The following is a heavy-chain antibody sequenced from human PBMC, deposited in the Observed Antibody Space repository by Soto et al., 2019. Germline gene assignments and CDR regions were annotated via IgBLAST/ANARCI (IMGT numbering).Heavy chain of an antibody. CDR2: IIPIFDTT. J-gene: IGHJ6*02. CDR3: ARGEITGTSTNYYYGMDV. Sequence: SVKVSCKASGGTFSNYGISWVRQAPGQGLEWMGGIIPIFDTTNYAQTFQGRVTITADESTSTAYMELRSLRSDDTAVYYCARGEITGTSTNYYYGMDVWGQGTTVTVSS. D-gene: IGHD1-20*01. V-gene: IGHV1-69*13. CDR1: GGTFSNYG.